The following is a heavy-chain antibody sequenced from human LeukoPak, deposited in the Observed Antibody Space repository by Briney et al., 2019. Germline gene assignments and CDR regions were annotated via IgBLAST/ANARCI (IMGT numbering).Heavy chain of an antibody. D-gene: IGHD3-22*01. J-gene: IGHJ4*02. CDR2: ISYDGSNK. CDR3: ARDIPYTMIADY. V-gene: IGHV3-30-3*01. Sequence: GGSLRLSCAASGFTFSSYAMHGVRQAPGKGLEWVAVISYDGSNKYYADSVKGRFTISRDNSKNTLCLQMNSLRAEDTAVYYCARDIPYTMIADYWGQGTLVTVSS. CDR1: GFTFSSYA.